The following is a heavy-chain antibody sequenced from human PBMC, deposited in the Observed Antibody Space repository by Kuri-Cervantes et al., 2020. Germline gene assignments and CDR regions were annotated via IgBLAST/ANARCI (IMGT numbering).Heavy chain of an antibody. V-gene: IGHV3-48*02. CDR3: AREGPPSSGSCFDY. CDR1: GFTLSSYS. Sequence: ETLSLTCAASGFTLSSYSMNWVRQAPGKGLEWVSYVSSSSSTIYYADSVKGRFTISRDNAKNSLYLQMNSLRDEDTAVYYCAREGPPSSGSCFDYWGQGTLVTVSS. D-gene: IGHD1-26*01. CDR2: VSSSSSTI. J-gene: IGHJ4*02.